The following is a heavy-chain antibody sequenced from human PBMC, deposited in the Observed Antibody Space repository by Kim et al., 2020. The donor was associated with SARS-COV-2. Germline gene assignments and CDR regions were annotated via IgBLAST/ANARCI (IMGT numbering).Heavy chain of an antibody. J-gene: IGHJ4*02. Sequence: KCQGKATMTRDTSTSTVYMELSSLRSEDTAVYYCARDIVVVPAAMGLDYWGQGTLVTVSS. D-gene: IGHD2-2*01. CDR3: ARDIVVVPAAMGLDY. V-gene: IGHV1-46*03.